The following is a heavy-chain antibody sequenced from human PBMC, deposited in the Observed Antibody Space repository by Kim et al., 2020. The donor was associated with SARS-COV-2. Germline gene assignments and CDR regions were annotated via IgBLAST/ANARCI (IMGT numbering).Heavy chain of an antibody. CDR1: GFTFSSYA. V-gene: IGHV3-23*01. CDR2: ISGSGGST. CDR3: SKETVDIGGFDY. D-gene: IGHD2-15*01. Sequence: GGSLRLSCAASGFTFSSYAMSWVRQAPGKGLEWVSAISGSGGSTYYADSVKARFTISRDNSKNTLCLQMNSLRAGDTAVYYCSKETVDIGGFDYWGQGTLLTVS. J-gene: IGHJ4*02.